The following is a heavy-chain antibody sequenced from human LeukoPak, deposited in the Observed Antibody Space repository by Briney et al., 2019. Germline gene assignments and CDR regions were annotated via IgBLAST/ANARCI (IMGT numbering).Heavy chain of an antibody. D-gene: IGHD4-17*01. J-gene: IGHJ4*02. CDR2: IYYSGRT. CDR3: ARSSDFGDYD. V-gene: IGHV4-31*03. CDR1: GGSVNNGGYY. Sequence: SETLSLTCTVSGGSVNNGGYYRTWIRQHPGKGLEWLGYIYYSGRTYYNPSLKSRITISLDTSKNQFSLNLTSVSAADTAFYFCARSSDFGDYDWGQGTLITVSS.